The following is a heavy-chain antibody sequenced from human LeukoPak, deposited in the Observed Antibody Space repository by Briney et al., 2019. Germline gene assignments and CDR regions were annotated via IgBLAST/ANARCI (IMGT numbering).Heavy chain of an antibody. V-gene: IGHV3-7*03. D-gene: IGHD3-10*01. CDR1: GFTFSDYW. J-gene: IGHJ4*02. CDR3: ARDRGGKDY. CDR2: IQQDGIEK. Sequence: GGSLRLSCAASGFTFSDYWISWVRQAPGKGLEWVVNIQQDGIEKYCVDSVKGRFTISRDNAKNSLHLQMNSLTADDTAIYYCARDRGGKDYWGQGTLVTVSS.